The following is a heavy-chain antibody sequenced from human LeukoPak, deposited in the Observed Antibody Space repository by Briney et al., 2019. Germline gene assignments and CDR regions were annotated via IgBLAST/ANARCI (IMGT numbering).Heavy chain of an antibody. CDR2: IGTAGDT. D-gene: IGHD3-22*01. Sequence: GGSLRLSCAASGFTFSSYDMHWVRQATGKGLEWVSAIGTAGDTYYPGSVKGRFTISRENAKNSLYLQMNSLRGGDTAVYYCARGGYYDPLDYWGQGTLVTVSS. CDR1: GFTFSSYD. V-gene: IGHV3-13*01. J-gene: IGHJ4*02. CDR3: ARGGYYDPLDY.